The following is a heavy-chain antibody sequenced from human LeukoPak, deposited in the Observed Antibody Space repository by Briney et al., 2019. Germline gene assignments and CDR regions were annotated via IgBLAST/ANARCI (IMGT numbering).Heavy chain of an antibody. CDR2: IYYSGST. V-gene: IGHV4-59*13. J-gene: IGHJ6*02. CDR3: ARAFFPGGGNYGMDV. Sequence: PSETLSLTCTVSGGSISSYYWSWIRQPPGKGLEWIGYIYYSGSTNYNPSLKSRVTISVDTSKNQFSLKLSSVTAADTAVYYCARAFFPGGGNYGMDVWGQGTTVTVSS. CDR1: GGSISSYY. D-gene: IGHD3-16*01.